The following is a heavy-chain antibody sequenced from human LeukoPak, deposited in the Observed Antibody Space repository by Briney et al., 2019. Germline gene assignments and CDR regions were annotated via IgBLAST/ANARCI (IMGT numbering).Heavy chain of an antibody. CDR2: ISSSSSYI. CDR3: ARGGYYDSSGYPGDC. J-gene: IGHJ4*02. V-gene: IGHV3-21*01. D-gene: IGHD3-22*01. CDR1: GFTFSSYS. Sequence: GGSLRLSCAASGFTFSSYSMNWVRQAPGKGLEWVSSISSSSSYIYYADSVKGRFTISRDNAKNSLYLQMNSLRAEDTAVYYCARGGYYDSSGYPGDCWGQGTLVTVSS.